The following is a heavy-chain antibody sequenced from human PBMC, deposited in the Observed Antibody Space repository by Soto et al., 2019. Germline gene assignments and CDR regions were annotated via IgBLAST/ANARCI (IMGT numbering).Heavy chain of an antibody. Sequence: PGGSLRLSCAASGFTFSSYGMHWVRQAPGKGLEWVAVISYDGSNKYYADSVKGRFTISRDNSKNTLYLQMNSLRAEDTAVYYCARDYSSYGHFDYWGQGTLVTVSS. V-gene: IGHV3-30*03. CDR2: ISYDGSNK. J-gene: IGHJ4*02. CDR3: ARDYSSYGHFDY. CDR1: GFTFSSYG. D-gene: IGHD5-18*01.